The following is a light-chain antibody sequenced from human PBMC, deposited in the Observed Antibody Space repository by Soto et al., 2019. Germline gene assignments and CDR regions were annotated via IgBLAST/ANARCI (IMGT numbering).Light chain of an antibody. CDR3: QQSYSTLWT. V-gene: IGKV1-39*01. CDR2: DAS. J-gene: IGKJ1*01. Sequence: DIQMTQSPSTLSGSVGDRVTITCRASQTSSSWLAWYQQRPGKAPKLLIYDASSLQSGVPSRFSGSGSGTDFTLTISSLQPEDFATYYCQQSYSTLWTFGQGTKVDI. CDR1: QTSSSW.